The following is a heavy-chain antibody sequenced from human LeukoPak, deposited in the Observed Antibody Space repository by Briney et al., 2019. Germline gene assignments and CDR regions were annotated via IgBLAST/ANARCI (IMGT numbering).Heavy chain of an antibody. V-gene: IGHV1-2*06. D-gene: IGHD2-2*01. CDR3: ARGGGYCSSTSCYLYHMDV. CDR2: INPDSGGT. Sequence: ASVKVSCKASGYTFTSYDINWVRQAPGQGLEWMGRINPDSGGTNYAQKFQGRVTMTRDTSISTAYMELRRLRSDDTAVYYCARGGGYCSSTSCYLYHMDVWAKGPRSPSP. CDR1: GYTFTSYD. J-gene: IGHJ6*03.